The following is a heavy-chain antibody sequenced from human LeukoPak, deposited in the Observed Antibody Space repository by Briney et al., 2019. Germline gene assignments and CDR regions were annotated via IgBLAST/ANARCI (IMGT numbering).Heavy chain of an antibody. CDR3: AKGGPVAATDRPGYYYMHV. CDR2: ISASAYST. CDR1: GFPFSSYA. D-gene: IGHD6-19*01. J-gene: IGHJ6*03. V-gene: IGHV3-23*01. Sequence: GGSLRLSCAASGFPFSSYAMSWVRQAPGKGLEWASSISASAYSTYYADSVKGRFTISRDNSENTLYLQMNSLRAGDTAVYYCAKGGPVAATDRPGYYYMHVWGKGTTVTVSS.